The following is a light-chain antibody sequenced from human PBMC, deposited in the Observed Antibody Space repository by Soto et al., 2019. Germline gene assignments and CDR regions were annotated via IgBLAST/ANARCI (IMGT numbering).Light chain of an antibody. Sequence: DIQMTPAPSTLSASVGDRVTITCRASQSISSWLAWYQQKPGKAPKLLIYDASSLESGVPSRFSGSGSDTEFTLTINNLQPHDFATYLCQQYNRYSLTSGGGTKV. J-gene: IGKJ4*01. CDR2: DAS. V-gene: IGKV1-5*01. CDR1: QSISSW. CDR3: QQYNRYSLT.